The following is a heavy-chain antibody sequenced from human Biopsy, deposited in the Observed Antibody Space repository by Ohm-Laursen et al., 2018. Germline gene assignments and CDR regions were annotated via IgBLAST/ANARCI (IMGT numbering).Heavy chain of an antibody. D-gene: IGHD3-10*01. Sequence: SLRLSCSASGFAFNLYEMNWVRQAPGKGMEWISYIYGGGNPVSYADSVKGRFTISRDNAHNSLYLQMNSLRDDDTAVYYCASSGSGSFMKVWGQGATVTVSS. J-gene: IGHJ6*02. CDR1: GFAFNLYE. CDR2: IYGGGNPV. V-gene: IGHV3-48*03. CDR3: ASSGSGSFMKV.